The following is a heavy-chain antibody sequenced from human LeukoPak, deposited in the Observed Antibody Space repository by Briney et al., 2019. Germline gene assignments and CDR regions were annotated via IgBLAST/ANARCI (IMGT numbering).Heavy chain of an antibody. CDR3: ARGGLRYFDL. Sequence: GGSLRLSCAAFGFSFSSSWMTWVRQAPGKGLDWVASIKQDGSERDYVDSLKGRFTISRDNAKNSLYLQMNSLRVEDTAVYYCARGGLRYFDLWGRGTLVTVSS. CDR1: GFSFSSSW. V-gene: IGHV3-7*05. J-gene: IGHJ2*01. CDR2: IKQDGSER.